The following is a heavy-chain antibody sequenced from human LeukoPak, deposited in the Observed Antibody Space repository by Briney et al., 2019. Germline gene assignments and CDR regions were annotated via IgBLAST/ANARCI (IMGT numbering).Heavy chain of an antibody. CDR2: IYSGGST. J-gene: IGHJ4*02. Sequence: GGSLRLSCAASGFTVSSNYMSWVRQAPGRGLEWVSVIYSGGSTYYADSVKGRFTISRDDSKKTLYLQMDSLRAEDTAVYYCARAYSRESGYDFVFGYWGQGTLVTVSS. CDR1: GFTVSSNY. V-gene: IGHV3-66*01. CDR3: ARAYSRESGYDFVFGY. D-gene: IGHD5-12*01.